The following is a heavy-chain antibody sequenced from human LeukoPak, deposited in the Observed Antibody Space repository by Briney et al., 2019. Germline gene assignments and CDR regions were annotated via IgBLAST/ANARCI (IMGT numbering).Heavy chain of an antibody. CDR1: GGPISSGAYY. CDR2: IHYSVRS. D-gene: IGHD3-10*01. V-gene: IGHV4-31*03. CDR3: ARGYSSAFDI. Sequence: SQTLSITCTVSGGPISSGAYYWRWIRQHPGKCLEWIGYIHYSVRSFFNTFLTSRVSISVVRSTTQFSPTLTSVTAACPAGYYCARGYSSAFDIWGQGTMVTVSS. J-gene: IGHJ3*02.